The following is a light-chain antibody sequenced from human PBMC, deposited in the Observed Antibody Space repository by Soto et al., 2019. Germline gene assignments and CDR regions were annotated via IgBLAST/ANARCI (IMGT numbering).Light chain of an antibody. CDR2: KAS. CDR3: QQYNSVLT. CDR1: QSISSY. J-gene: IGKJ1*01. Sequence: DLQVTNSPSSLSASVGDRVTLTCRASQSISSYVNWYQQRPEKAPNLLIYKASSLESGVTSRFSGSGSGTEFTLTISSLQPDDFATDYCQQYNSVLTFGQGTKVDTK. V-gene: IGKV1-5*03.